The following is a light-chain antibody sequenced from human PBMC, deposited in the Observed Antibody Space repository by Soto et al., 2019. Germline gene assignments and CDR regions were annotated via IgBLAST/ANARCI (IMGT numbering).Light chain of an antibody. CDR3: QQRSNWPLT. J-gene: IGKJ4*01. CDR2: GAS. V-gene: IGKV3-11*01. CDR1: ETVRTF. Sequence: VLTQSPATLSLSPGERATLSCRASETVRTFVDWYQQKPGQAPRLLIYGASNRATDIPARFSGSGSGTDFTLTISNLEPEDFAVYYCQQRSNWPLTFGGGTKVEIK.